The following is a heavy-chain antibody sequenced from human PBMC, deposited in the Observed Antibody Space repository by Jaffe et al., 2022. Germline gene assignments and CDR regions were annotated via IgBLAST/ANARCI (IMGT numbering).Heavy chain of an antibody. J-gene: IGHJ3*02. CDR1: GGSISSSSYY. CDR2: IYYSGST. Sequence: QLQLQESGPGLVKPSETLSLTCTVSGGSISSSSYYWGWIRQPPGKGLEWIGSIYYSGSTYYNPSLKSRVTISVDTSKNQFSLKLSSVTAADTAVYYCARYLIVATIDAFDIWGQGTMVTVSS. D-gene: IGHD5-12*01. CDR3: ARYLIVATIDAFDI. V-gene: IGHV4-39*01.